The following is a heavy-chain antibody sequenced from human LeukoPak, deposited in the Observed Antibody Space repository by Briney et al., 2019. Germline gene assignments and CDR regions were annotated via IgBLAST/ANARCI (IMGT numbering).Heavy chain of an antibody. V-gene: IGHV3-21*04. CDR2: ISSSSSYI. CDR1: GFTFSSYS. Sequence: KTGGSLRLSCAASGFTFSSYSMNWVRQAPGKGLEWVSSISSSSSYIYYADSVKGRFTISRDNAKNSLYLQMNSLRAEDTALYHCARGGSYYYYMDVWGKGTTVTVSS. CDR3: ARGGSYYYYMDV. J-gene: IGHJ6*03.